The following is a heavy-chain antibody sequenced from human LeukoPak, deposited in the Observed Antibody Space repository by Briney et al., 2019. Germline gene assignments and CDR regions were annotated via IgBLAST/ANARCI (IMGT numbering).Heavy chain of an antibody. V-gene: IGHV4-34*01. D-gene: IGHD3-22*01. Sequence: SETLSLTCAVYGGSFSGYYWTWIRQPPGKGLEWIGEVTPSGVAHYNPSLKSPVTISVDTSKNQFSLMVTSVTAADTALYFCARALYYEPSYLDYWGQGTLVTVSS. CDR2: VTPSGVA. J-gene: IGHJ4*02. CDR1: GGSFSGYY. CDR3: ARALYYEPSYLDY.